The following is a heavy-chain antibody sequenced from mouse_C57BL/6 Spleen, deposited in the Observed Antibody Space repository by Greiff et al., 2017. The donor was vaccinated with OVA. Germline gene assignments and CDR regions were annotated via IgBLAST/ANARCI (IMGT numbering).Heavy chain of an antibody. Sequence: EVQLQESGPGLVKPSQSLSLTCSVTGYSITSGYYWNWIRQFPGNKLEWMGYISYDGSNNYNPSLKNRISITRDTSKNQFFLKLNSVTTEDTATYYCARFDDYDDAMDYWGQGTSVTVSS. D-gene: IGHD2-4*01. CDR2: ISYDGSN. CDR1: GYSITSGYY. J-gene: IGHJ4*01. V-gene: IGHV3-6*01. CDR3: ARFDDYDDAMDY.